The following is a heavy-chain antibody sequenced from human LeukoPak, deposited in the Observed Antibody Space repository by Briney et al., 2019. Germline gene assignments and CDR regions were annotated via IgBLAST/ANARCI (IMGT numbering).Heavy chain of an antibody. Sequence: GGSLRLSCAASGFTFSDYYMSWIRQAPGKGLEWVSYISSSSSYTNYADSVKGRFTISRDNAKNSLYLQMNSLRAEDTAVYYCARSRYGSGSQFDYWGQGTLVTVSS. CDR2: ISSSSSYT. J-gene: IGHJ4*02. D-gene: IGHD3-10*01. CDR1: GFTFSDYY. CDR3: ARSRYGSGSQFDY. V-gene: IGHV3-11*03.